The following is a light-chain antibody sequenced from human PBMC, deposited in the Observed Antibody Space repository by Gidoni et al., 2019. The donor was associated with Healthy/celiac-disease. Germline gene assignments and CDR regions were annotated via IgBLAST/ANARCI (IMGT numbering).Light chain of an antibody. CDR3: QQRSNWQGT. J-gene: IGKJ4*01. V-gene: IGKV3-11*01. CDR1: QSVSSY. Sequence: EIVLTQSPATLSLSPGERATLSCRASQSVSSYLAWYQQKPGQAPRLLIYDASNRATGIPARFSGSGSGTDFTLTISSLEPEDFAGYYCQQRSNWQGTFXGXTKVEIK. CDR2: DAS.